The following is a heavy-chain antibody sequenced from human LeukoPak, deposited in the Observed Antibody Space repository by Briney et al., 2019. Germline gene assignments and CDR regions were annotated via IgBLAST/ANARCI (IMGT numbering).Heavy chain of an antibody. CDR1: GFTFRSYN. CDR3: ARGASRADY. CDR2: ISSSSSYI. V-gene: IGHV3-21*01. Sequence: PGGSLRLSCAASGFTFRSYNMNWVRQAPGKRPEWVSSISSSSSYIYYADSVKGRFTISRDNAKNSLYLQMNSLRAEDTALYYCARGASRADYRGQGTLVTVSS. J-gene: IGHJ4*02.